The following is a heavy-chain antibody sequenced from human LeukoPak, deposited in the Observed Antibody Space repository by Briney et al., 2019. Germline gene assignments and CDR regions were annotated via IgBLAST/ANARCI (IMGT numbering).Heavy chain of an antibody. Sequence: SETLSLTCAVYGGSFSGYYWSWIRQHPGKGPEWIGEITHSGSTYYNPSLKNRVTISVDTSKTQFSLKLSSVTAADTAVYYCARGSVRFRGFDYWGQGTLVTVSS. J-gene: IGHJ4*02. CDR2: ITHSGST. D-gene: IGHD3-3*01. CDR3: ARGSVRFRGFDY. CDR1: GGSFSGYY. V-gene: IGHV4-34*01.